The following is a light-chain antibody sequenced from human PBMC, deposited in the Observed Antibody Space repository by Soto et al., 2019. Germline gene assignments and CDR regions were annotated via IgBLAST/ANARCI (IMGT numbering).Light chain of an antibody. Sequence: EIVLTHSPATLSVSPGERATLSCRASQSVSSNLAWYQQKPGQAPRLLVYGASTRPTGIPTRFSGSGSGTDFTLTISRLEPEDFAVYYCQQYGSLITFGQGTRLEIK. CDR2: GAS. J-gene: IGKJ5*01. CDR3: QQYGSLIT. V-gene: IGKV3-15*01. CDR1: QSVSSN.